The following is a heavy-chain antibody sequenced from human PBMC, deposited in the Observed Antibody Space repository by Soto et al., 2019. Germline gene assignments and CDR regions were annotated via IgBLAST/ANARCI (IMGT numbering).Heavy chain of an antibody. CDR3: ARERAIAATGIFYY. CDR2: TSYDGNNK. D-gene: IGHD6-13*01. J-gene: IGHJ4*02. CDR1: GFTFSNFA. Sequence: TGGSLSLSWGASGFTFSNFAVHWVRQAPGKGLEWVAVTSYDGNNKDYADSVKGRFTISRDNSKNTLFLQVNSLRPEDTAVYYCARERAIAATGIFYYWGQGTLVTVSS. V-gene: IGHV3-30-3*01.